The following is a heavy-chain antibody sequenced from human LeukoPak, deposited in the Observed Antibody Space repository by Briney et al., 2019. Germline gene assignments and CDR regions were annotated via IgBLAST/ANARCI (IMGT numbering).Heavy chain of an antibody. CDR2: IYYSGST. Sequence: PSETLSLTCTVSGGSISSSSYYWGWIRQPPGKGLGWIGSIYYSGSTYYNPSLKSRVTISVDTSKNQFSLKLSSVTAADTAVYFCARRSGVMDAFDIWGQGTMVTVSS. D-gene: IGHD2-8*01. CDR1: GGSISSSSYY. V-gene: IGHV4-39*01. J-gene: IGHJ3*02. CDR3: ARRSGVMDAFDI.